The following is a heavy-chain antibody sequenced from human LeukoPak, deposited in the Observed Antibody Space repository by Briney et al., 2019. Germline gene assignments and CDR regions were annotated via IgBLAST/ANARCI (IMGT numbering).Heavy chain of an antibody. CDR3: ARHNYDDYVFDI. CDR1: GGSLSSYY. J-gene: IGHJ3*02. D-gene: IGHD4-17*01. V-gene: IGHV4-59*08. Sequence: PETLSLTCTVSGGSLSSYYFSWIRQSPGKGLEWIAYINDSGSASYNPSLKSRVTMSVDTSKQFSLSLSSVTAADTAVYYCARHNYDDYVFDIWGQGTKVTVSS. CDR2: INDSGSA.